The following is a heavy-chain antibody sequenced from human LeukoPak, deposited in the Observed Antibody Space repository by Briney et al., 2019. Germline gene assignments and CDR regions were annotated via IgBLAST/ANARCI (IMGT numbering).Heavy chain of an antibody. V-gene: IGHV4-59*08. D-gene: IGHD1-1*01. Sequence: PSETLSLTCTVSGGSISSYYWSWIRQPPGKGLEWIGYIYYSGSTNYSPSLKSRVTMSVDTSKNQFSLRLSTVTAADTALYYCARLGTDFYWYFDLWGRGTLVTVSS. CDR2: IYYSGST. CDR3: ARLGTDFYWYFDL. CDR1: GGSISSYY. J-gene: IGHJ2*01.